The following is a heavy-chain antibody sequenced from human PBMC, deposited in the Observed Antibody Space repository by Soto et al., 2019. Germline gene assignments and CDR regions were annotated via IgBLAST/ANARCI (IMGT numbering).Heavy chain of an antibody. V-gene: IGHV3-74*01. J-gene: IGHJ3*01. CDR1: GFTFNYYW. CDR3: ARGDLGGFDL. CDR2: IQSDGSRT. Sequence: EVHLVESEGGLVQRGGSLRLSCAASGFTFNYYWMHWVRQAPGQGLVWVAHIQSDGSRTTYADSVKGRFTISRDNAKNTMYLHMNSLRAEDTAVYYCARGDLGGFDLWGQGTTVTVSS. D-gene: IGHD2-21*02.